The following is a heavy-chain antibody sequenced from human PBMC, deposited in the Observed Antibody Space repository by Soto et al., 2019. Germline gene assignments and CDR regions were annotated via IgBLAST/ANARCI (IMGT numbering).Heavy chain of an antibody. CDR3: ARAARRATGAPYYFDH. Sequence: QVQLQESGPGLVKPSETLSLTCTVSGASISGYYWSWIRQPPGKGLEWIGFVSYGGNTVYNPSHKSRVTISVDTTKNRFSLKLSSGTAADAAVFYCARAARRATGAPYYFDHWGQGTLVTVSS. V-gene: IGHV4-59*01. D-gene: IGHD5-12*01. CDR2: VSYGGNT. CDR1: GASISGYY. J-gene: IGHJ4*02.